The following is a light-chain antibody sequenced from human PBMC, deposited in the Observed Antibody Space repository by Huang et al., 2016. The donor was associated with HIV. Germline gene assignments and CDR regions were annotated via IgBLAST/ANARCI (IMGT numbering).Light chain of an antibody. V-gene: IGKV1-39*01. CDR3: QQSYSTPIT. CDR2: AAS. Sequence: DIQMTQSPSSLSASVGDRVTITCRASQSISSYLNWYQQKPGKAPKLLIYAASSLQSDVPSRFSGSGAGTDFTLTISSLQPEDFATYYCQQSYSTPITCGQGTRLEIK. CDR1: QSISSY. J-gene: IGKJ5*01.